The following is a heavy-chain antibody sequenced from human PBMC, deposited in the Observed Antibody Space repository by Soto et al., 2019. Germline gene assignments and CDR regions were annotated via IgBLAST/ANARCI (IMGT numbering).Heavy chain of an antibody. D-gene: IGHD2-15*01. CDR1: GFTFSNYA. CDR2: FRSSASSA. CDR3: AKDRGANIPDAFDF. J-gene: IGHJ3*01. V-gene: IGHV3-23*01. Sequence: PGGSLRLSCAASGFTFSNYAVNWIRQAPGKGLEWLSVFRSSASSAICAESVRGRFTISRDNSKDTLYLQMNSLRAEDTAVYYCAKDRGANIPDAFDFWGQGTMVTVSS.